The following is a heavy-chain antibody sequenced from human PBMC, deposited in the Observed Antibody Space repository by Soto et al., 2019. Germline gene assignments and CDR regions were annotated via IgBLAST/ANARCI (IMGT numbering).Heavy chain of an antibody. CDR2: ISGSGGST. D-gene: IGHD3-16*01. V-gene: IGHV3-23*01. CDR3: AKDDDYIWGSYCYY. J-gene: IGHJ4*02. CDR1: GFTFSSYA. Sequence: GGSLRLSCAASGFTFSSYAMSWVRQAPGKGLEWVSAISGSGGSTYYADSVKGRFTISRDNSKNTLYLQMNSLRAEDTAVYYCAKDDDYIWGSYCYYWGQGTLVTVSS.